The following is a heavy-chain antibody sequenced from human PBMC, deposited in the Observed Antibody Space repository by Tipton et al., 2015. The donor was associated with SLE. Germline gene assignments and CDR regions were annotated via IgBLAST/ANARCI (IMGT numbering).Heavy chain of an antibody. J-gene: IGHJ3*02. Sequence: TLSLTCTVSGGSINNHYWTWIRQPPGEGLEWIGYIYYSGNTYYNPSLKSRVTISVDTSKNQFSLKLSSVTAADTAVYYCARSGSWAFDIWGQGTMVTVSS. CDR3: ARSGSWAFDI. D-gene: IGHD1-26*01. V-gene: IGHV4-59*04. CDR1: GGSINNHY. CDR2: IYYSGNT.